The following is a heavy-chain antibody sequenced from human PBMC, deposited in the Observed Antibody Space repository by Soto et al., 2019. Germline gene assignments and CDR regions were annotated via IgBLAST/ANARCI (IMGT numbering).Heavy chain of an antibody. V-gene: IGHV4-59*01. D-gene: IGHD2-2*01. CDR2: IYYSGST. CDR1: GGSISSYC. CDR3: ARYAWPSAYNWFDP. Sequence: SETLSLTCTDSGGSISSYCWSWIRQPPGKGLEWIGYIYYSGSTNYNPSLKSRVTISVDTSKNQFSLKLSSVTAADTAVYYCARYAWPSAYNWFDPWGQGTLVTVSS. J-gene: IGHJ5*02.